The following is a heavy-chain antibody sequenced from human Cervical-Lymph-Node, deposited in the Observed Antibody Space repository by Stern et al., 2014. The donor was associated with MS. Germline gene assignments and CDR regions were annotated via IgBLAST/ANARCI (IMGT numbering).Heavy chain of an antibody. V-gene: IGHV3-11*01. CDR1: GFSFSDYE. D-gene: IGHD2-21*02. J-gene: IGHJ4*02. CDR3: GRGDAGDY. CDR2: ISGSGGAI. Sequence: VRLVQSGGDLVKPGGSLRLSCVASGFSFSDYEMSWIRQAPGEGLEGISYISGSGGAIYYADSVQGRFTISRDNAKNSLFLQMNSLRAEDTAVYYCGRGDAGDYWGQGTLVTVAS.